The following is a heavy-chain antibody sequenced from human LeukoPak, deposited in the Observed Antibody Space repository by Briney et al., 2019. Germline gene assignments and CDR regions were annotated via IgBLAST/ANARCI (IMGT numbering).Heavy chain of an antibody. V-gene: IGHV5-51*01. CDR3: ARIDLTGYSSGWPGDY. CDR2: IYPVDSDA. D-gene: IGHD6-19*01. Sequence: GVSRKISSKGSAFGFTSYWIGWVRPMPGQGLGWMGIIYPVDSDARYSTSFQGQATISSDKSIRTTSLQCSSLKSSPTPMSFSARIDLTGYSSGWPGDYWGQGTLVTVSS. J-gene: IGHJ4*02. CDR1: AFGFTSYW.